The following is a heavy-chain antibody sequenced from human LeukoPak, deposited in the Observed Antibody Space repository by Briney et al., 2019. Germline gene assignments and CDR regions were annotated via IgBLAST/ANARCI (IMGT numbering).Heavy chain of an antibody. J-gene: IGHJ4*02. CDR3: ARDGDYYDSSGYFDY. D-gene: IGHD3-22*01. Sequence: SETLSLTCTVSGGSIGSTTYYWGWIRQPPGKGLEWIGSIYYTGSTHYNPSLKSRVTISVDTSKNQFSLKLSSVTAADTAVYYCARDGDYYDSSGYFDYWGQGTLVTVSS. CDR2: IYYTGST. CDR1: GGSIGSTTYY. V-gene: IGHV4-39*07.